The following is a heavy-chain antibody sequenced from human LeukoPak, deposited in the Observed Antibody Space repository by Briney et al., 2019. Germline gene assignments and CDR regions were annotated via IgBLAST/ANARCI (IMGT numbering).Heavy chain of an antibody. J-gene: IGHJ4*02. CDR2: IYYSGST. Sequence: SETLSLTCTVSGVSISSGGYYWSWIRQHPGKGLEWIGYIYYSGSTNYTPSLKSRVAISVDTSKNQFSLKLSSVTAADTAVYYCARADVGSSHDYWGQGTLVTVSS. V-gene: IGHV4-31*03. CDR1: GVSISSGGYY. CDR3: ARADVGSSHDY. D-gene: IGHD2-15*01.